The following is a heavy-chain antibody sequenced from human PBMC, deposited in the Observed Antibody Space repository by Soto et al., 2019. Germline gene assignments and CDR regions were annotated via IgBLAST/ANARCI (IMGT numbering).Heavy chain of an antibody. CDR3: ARGTYCNGNNCDFSRVGP. CDR1: GFTFSSYD. J-gene: IGHJ5*02. CDR2: IGTADDT. V-gene: IGHV3-13*01. Sequence: GGSLRLSCAASGFTFSSYDMHWVRQTTGKGLEWVSSIGTADDTYYSDSVKGRFIISRENTKNSLYLQMNSLRAEDTAVYYCARGTYCNGNNCDFSRVGPWGQGTLVTVS. D-gene: IGHD2-15*01.